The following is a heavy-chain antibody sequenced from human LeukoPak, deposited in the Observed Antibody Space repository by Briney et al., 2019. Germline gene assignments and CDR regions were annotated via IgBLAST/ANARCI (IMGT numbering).Heavy chain of an antibody. J-gene: IGHJ4*02. Sequence: ASVKVSCKASGYTFTGYYMHWVRQAPGQGLEWMGWINPNSGGTNYAQKFQGRVTMTRDTSISTAYMELSRLRSGDTAVYYCARDEARAMPKTLRYWGQGTLVTVSS. D-gene: IGHD2-2*01. CDR3: ARDEARAMPKTLRY. CDR2: INPNSGGT. CDR1: GYTFTGYY. V-gene: IGHV1-2*02.